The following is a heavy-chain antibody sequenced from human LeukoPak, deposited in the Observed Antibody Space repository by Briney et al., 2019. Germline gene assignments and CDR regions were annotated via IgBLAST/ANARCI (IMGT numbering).Heavy chain of an antibody. D-gene: IGHD2-21*01. J-gene: IGHJ4*02. CDR3: VRDCGFHTFDF. CDR2: IKEDGSEK. Sequence: AGSLRLSCAASGFTFSNYWMTWVRQAPGKGLEYVVNIKEDGSEKYYVDSVKGRFTISRDNAKNSLYLQMSSLRGDDTAVYYCVRDCGFHTFDFWGQGTLVTVSS. V-gene: IGHV3-7*05. CDR1: GFTFSNYW.